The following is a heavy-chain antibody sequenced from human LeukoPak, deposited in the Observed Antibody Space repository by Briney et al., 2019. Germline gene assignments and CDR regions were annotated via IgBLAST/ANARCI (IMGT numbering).Heavy chain of an antibody. V-gene: IGHV5-51*01. J-gene: IGHJ6*02. CDR2: IYPGDSDT. CDR1: GYIFTNSW. D-gene: IGHD1-1*01. Sequence: GESLKISCKGSGYIFTNSWIAWVRQMPEKGLECMGIIYPGDSDTRYSPSFQGQVTISADKSISTVYLQWSSLKASDTAMYYCARQGYSDYGMDVWGQGTTVTVSS. CDR3: ARQGYSDYGMDV.